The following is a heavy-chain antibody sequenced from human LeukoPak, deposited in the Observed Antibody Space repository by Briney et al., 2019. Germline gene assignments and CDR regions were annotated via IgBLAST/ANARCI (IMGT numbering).Heavy chain of an antibody. CDR3: ARERDH. CDR1: GGSISSYY. J-gene: IGHJ4*02. CDR2: IYYSGST. Sequence: SATLSLTCTVSGGSISSYYWSWIRQPPGKGLEWIGYIYYSGSTNYNPSLKSRVTISVDTSKNQFSLKLSSVTAADTAVYYCARERDHWGQGTLVTVSS. V-gene: IGHV4-59*01.